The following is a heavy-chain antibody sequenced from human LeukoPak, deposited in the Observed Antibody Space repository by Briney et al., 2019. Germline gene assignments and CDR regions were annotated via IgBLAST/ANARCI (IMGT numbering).Heavy chain of an antibody. D-gene: IGHD2-15*01. V-gene: IGHV1-18*01. CDR1: GYTFTSYG. CDR2: ISAYNGNT. Sequence: ASVKVSCKASGYTFTSYGISWVRRAPGQGLEWMGWISAYNGNTNYAQKLQGRVTMTTDTSTSTAYMELRSLRSDDTAVYYCARVAPNRRYCSGGSCLNYFDYWGQGTLVTVSS. CDR3: ARVAPNRRYCSGGSCLNYFDY. J-gene: IGHJ4*02.